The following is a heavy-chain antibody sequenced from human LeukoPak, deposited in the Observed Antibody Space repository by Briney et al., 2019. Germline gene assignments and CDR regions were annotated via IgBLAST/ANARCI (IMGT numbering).Heavy chain of an antibody. D-gene: IGHD2-21*02. CDR1: GVSISSYY. CDR3: ARVSAYCGGDRYYYFDY. V-gene: IGHV4-59*01. CDR2: IYYSGST. J-gene: IGHJ4*02. Sequence: SETLSLTSTVSGVSISSYYWSWIRQPPGKGLEWMGYIYYSGSTNYNPSLKSRVTISVDTSKNQFPLKLSSVTAADTAVYYCARVSAYCGGDRYYYFDYWGQGTLVTVSS.